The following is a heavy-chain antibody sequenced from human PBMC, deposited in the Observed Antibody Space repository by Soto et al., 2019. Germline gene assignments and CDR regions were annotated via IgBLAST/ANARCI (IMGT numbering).Heavy chain of an antibody. CDR3: AHRLVYGGYGH. Sequence: QITLKESGPTLVKPTQTLTLTCTFSGFSLNTSAVGVSWSRQPPGKALEWLAIIYWNDDKYYRPSLKSSLTITKDTSKNQVVLTMTNMDPVDTATYYCAHRLVYGGYGHWGQGTLVTVSS. CDR2: IYWNDDK. CDR1: GFSLNTSAVG. V-gene: IGHV2-5*01. J-gene: IGHJ4*02. D-gene: IGHD5-12*01.